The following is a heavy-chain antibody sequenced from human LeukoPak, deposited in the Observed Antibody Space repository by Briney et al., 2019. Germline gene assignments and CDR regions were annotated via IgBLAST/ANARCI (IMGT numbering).Heavy chain of an antibody. V-gene: IGHV3-21*01. CDR3: AREDLYPDAFDI. J-gene: IGHJ3*02. CDR1: GFTFSTYT. CDR2: ISSSSSYI. Sequence: GGSLRLSCAASGFTFSTYTMNWVRQAPGKGLEWVSSISSSSSYIYYADSVKGRFTISRDNAKNPLYLQMNSLRAEDTAVYYCAREDLYPDAFDIWGQGTMVTVSS.